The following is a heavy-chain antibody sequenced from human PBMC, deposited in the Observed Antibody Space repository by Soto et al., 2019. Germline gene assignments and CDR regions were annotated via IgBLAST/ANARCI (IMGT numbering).Heavy chain of an antibody. V-gene: IGHV1-18*01. D-gene: IGHD4-17*01. CDR1: GYRFNSYG. CDR2: ISTYNGNA. CDR3: ARTAIGDPTWLDP. Sequence: QVQLVQPGAEVKKPGASVKVSCKASGYRFNSYGITWVRQAPGQGLDWMGWISTYNGNANYAQKFRGRVAMTTATSTSTAHMELRSLRSDDTAVYYCARTAIGDPTWLDPWGQGTLVSVSS. J-gene: IGHJ5*02.